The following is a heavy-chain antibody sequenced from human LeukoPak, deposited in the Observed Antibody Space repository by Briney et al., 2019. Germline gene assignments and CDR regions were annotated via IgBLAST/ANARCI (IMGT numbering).Heavy chain of an antibody. Sequence: GGSLRLSCAAAGFTFGGYHMHWVRQAPGKGLGWVAFIQYEGSNEHYADSVNGRFTIARDNSRNTLYLQMSSLRPEDAAVYYCGKHDSSYSGNWGQGTLVPVSS. D-gene: IGHD3-22*01. CDR3: GKHDSSYSGN. CDR1: GFTFGGYH. CDR2: IQYEGSNE. V-gene: IGHV3-30*02. J-gene: IGHJ4*02.